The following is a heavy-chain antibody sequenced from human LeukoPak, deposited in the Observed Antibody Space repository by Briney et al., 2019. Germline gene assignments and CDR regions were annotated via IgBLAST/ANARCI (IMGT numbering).Heavy chain of an antibody. CDR2: INPSGGST. CDR3: ASTIPYYYDSSGPHNNYYFDY. V-gene: IGHV1-46*01. Sequence: GASVKVSCKASGYTFTSYYMHWVRQAPGQGPEWMGIINPSGGSTSYAQKFQGRVTMTRDTSTSTVYMELSSLRSEDTAVYYCASTIPYYYDSSGPHNNYYFDYWGQGTLVTVSS. D-gene: IGHD3-22*01. J-gene: IGHJ4*02. CDR1: GYTFTSYY.